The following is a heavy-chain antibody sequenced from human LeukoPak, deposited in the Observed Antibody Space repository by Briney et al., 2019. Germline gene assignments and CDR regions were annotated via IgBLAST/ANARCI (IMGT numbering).Heavy chain of an antibody. Sequence: PSETLSLTCTVSGGSISSYYWSWIRQPPGKGLEWIGYIYYSGTTNYNPSLKSRVTILVDTSKNQFSLKVSSVTAADTAVYYCARGLPATFDFWGQGTLVTVSS. V-gene: IGHV4-59*01. CDR3: ARGLPATFDF. CDR2: IYYSGTT. J-gene: IGHJ4*02. CDR1: GGSISSYY. D-gene: IGHD2-2*01.